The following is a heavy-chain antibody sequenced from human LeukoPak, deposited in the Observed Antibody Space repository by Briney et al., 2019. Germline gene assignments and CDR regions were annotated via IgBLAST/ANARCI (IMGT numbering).Heavy chain of an antibody. CDR1: GLIFSRSG. CDR2: MGYDGSKI. V-gene: IGHV3-30*02. CDR3: ARGHGDIDY. D-gene: IGHD4-17*01. Sequence: PGGSLRLSCAASGLIFSRSGMHWVRQAPGKGLEWVTFMGYDGSKIYYADSVKCRFAISRDNSRNTLYLQMNSLRAEDTAVYYCARGHGDIDYWGQGTLVTVSS. J-gene: IGHJ4*02.